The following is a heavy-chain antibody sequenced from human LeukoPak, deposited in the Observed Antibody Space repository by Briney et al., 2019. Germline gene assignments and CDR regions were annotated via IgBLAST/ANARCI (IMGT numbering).Heavy chain of an antibody. D-gene: IGHD1-7*01. Sequence: GGPLRLSCAASGFTFSSYGMHWVRQAPGKGLEWVAFIRYDGSNKYYADSVKGRFTISRDNSKNTLYLQMNSLRAEDTAVYYCAKVRRDNWNYGNTYYYYYYMDVWGKGTTVTVSS. CDR2: IRYDGSNK. CDR1: GFTFSSYG. CDR3: AKVRRDNWNYGNTYYYYYYMDV. V-gene: IGHV3-30*02. J-gene: IGHJ6*03.